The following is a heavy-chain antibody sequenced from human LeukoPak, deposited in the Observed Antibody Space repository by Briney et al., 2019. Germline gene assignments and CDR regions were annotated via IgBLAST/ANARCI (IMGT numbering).Heavy chain of an antibody. CDR3: ARGGYYDFWSGYHSGFDY. J-gene: IGHJ4*02. Sequence: QTLSLTCAISGDSVSSNSAAWNWIRQSPSRGLEWLGRTYYRSKWYNDYAVSVKSRITINPDTSKNQFSLQLNSVTPEDTAVYYCARGGYYDFWSGYHSGFDYWGQGTLDTVSS. CDR2: TYYRSKWYN. D-gene: IGHD3-3*01. V-gene: IGHV6-1*01. CDR1: GDSVSSNSAA.